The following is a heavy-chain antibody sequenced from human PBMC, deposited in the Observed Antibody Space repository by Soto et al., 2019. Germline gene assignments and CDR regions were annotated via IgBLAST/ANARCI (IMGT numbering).Heavy chain of an antibody. D-gene: IGHD1-26*01. Sequence: QVQLVESGGGVVQPGKSLRLSCAASGFTFSSYAMHWVRQAPGKGLEWVAVISYDGSNKYYADSVKGRFTISRDNSKNTLYLQMNSLRAEDTAVYYCARVLYSGYSGYYYYGMDVWGQGTTVTVSS. CDR2: ISYDGSNK. V-gene: IGHV3-30-3*01. CDR3: ARVLYSGYSGYYYYGMDV. CDR1: GFTFSSYA. J-gene: IGHJ6*02.